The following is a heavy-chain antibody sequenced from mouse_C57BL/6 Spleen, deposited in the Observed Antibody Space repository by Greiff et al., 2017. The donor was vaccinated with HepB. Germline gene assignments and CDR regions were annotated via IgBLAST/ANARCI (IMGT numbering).Heavy chain of an antibody. V-gene: IGHV2-3*01. J-gene: IGHJ3*01. CDR2: IWGDGST. Sequence: VKLQESGPGLVAPSQSLSITCTVSGFSLTSYGVRWVRQPPGKGLEWLGVIWGDGSTTYHSALISRLSISTDNSKSQVFLKLNRLQTDDTATYYCAKTRPSIVTTEAWFAYWGQGTPVTVSA. D-gene: IGHD2-5*01. CDR1: GFSLTSYG. CDR3: AKTRPSIVTTEAWFAY.